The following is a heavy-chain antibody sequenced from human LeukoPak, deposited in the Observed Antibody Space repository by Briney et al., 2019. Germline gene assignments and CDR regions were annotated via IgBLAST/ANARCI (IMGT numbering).Heavy chain of an antibody. V-gene: IGHV4-59*11. Sequence: SETLSLTCTVSGGSISSHYWSGIRQPPGKGLEWIGYIYYSGSTNYNPSLKSRVTISVDTSKNQFSLKLSSVTAADTAVYYCARVSVAGDFDYWGQGTLVTVSS. CDR1: GGSISSHY. D-gene: IGHD6-19*01. CDR3: ARVSVAGDFDY. J-gene: IGHJ4*02. CDR2: IYYSGST.